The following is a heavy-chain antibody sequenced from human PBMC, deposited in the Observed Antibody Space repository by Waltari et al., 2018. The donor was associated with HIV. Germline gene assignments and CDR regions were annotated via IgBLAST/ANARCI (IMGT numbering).Heavy chain of an antibody. CDR2: IYTNTGDT. J-gene: IGHJ3*01. CDR1: GFSLTGYY. V-gene: IGHV1-2*02. Sequence: QVQLVQSGAEVKKPGASVKVSCKTSGFSLTGYYIHWVRQAPGQGLEWMGWIYTNTGDTNYGLQFEGRVTMTRDTSMRTAYVELRTLRSDDTALYYCARQMTFYDAFDVWGQGTVVTVSS. CDR3: ARQMTFYDAFDV.